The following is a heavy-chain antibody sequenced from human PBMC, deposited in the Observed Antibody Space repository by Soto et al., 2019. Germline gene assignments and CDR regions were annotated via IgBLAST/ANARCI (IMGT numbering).Heavy chain of an antibody. J-gene: IGHJ4*02. D-gene: IGHD6-19*01. CDR2: IRVSNGDT. V-gene: IGHV1-18*01. Sequence: QVQLVQSGAELKKPGASVKVSCKASGDTFSRFDVSWLRQVPGQGLEWMGWIRVSNGDTNYAQKFQGRVTMTTDTSTGKVFMDLRTLRPDDTALYYCARDYSSASGANFDLWGQGTLVTVSS. CDR3: ARDYSSASGANFDL. CDR1: GDTFSRFD.